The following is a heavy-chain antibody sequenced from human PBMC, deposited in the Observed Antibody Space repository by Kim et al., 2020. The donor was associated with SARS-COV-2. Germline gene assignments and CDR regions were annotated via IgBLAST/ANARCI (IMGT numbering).Heavy chain of an antibody. D-gene: IGHD3-10*01. CDR2: ISYDRSNK. CDR3: AREGPYGSGMSLVDAFDI. CDR1: GFTFSNYA. J-gene: IGHJ3*02. V-gene: IGHV3-30-3*01. Sequence: GGSLRLSCAASGFTFSNYAMHWVRQAPGKGLEWVAVISYDRSNKYYADSVKGRFTISRDNSKNTLYLQMNSLRAEDTAVYYCAREGPYGSGMSLVDAFDIWGQGTMVTVSS.